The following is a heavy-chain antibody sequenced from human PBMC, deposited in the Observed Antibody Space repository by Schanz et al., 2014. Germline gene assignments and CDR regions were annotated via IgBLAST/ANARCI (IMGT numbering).Heavy chain of an antibody. CDR3: ARAAYGGYTSTPLRY. CDR1: GYTFTSYG. V-gene: IGHV1-18*04. J-gene: IGHJ4*02. D-gene: IGHD5-12*01. Sequence: QVQLVQSGTEVKKPGASVKVSCKASGYTFTSYGVSWVRQAPGQGLEWMGWISANNGNTNKAQKLQGRVTMTTDTSTSTAYMELSSLRSEDTAVYYCARAAYGGYTSTPLRYWGQGTLVTVSS. CDR2: ISANNGNT.